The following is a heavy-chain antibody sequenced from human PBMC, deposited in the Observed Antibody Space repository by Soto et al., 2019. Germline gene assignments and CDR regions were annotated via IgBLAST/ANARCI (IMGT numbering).Heavy chain of an antibody. CDR2: ISAFGGNT. D-gene: IGHD3-10*01. CDR1: GLTFNNYA. V-gene: IGHV3-23*01. CDR3: AKASIRGVSFYFDY. Sequence: GSLRLSCAASGLTFNNYAMSWVRQAPGKGLEWVSAISAFGGNTYYADSVKGRFNISRDNAKNTLYLQMNSLRGEDTALYYCAKASIRGVSFYFDYWGQGALVTVSS. J-gene: IGHJ4*02.